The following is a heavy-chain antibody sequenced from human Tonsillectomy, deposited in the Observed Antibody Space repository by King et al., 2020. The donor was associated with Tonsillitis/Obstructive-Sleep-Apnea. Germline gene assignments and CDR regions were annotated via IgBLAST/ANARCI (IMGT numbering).Heavy chain of an antibody. CDR1: GYSFTDYW. CDR3: ARDSRSVVDNWYFDL. J-gene: IGHJ2*01. V-gene: IGHV5-51*03. CDR2: VYPGDSDA. D-gene: IGHD3-22*01. Sequence: QLVQSAAEVKKPGESVKISCKAFGYSFTDYWLGWVRQMPGKGLEWMGIVYPGDSDARYSPSFQGQVPISVDKSINTAYLQWSRLEASDTAMYYCARDSRSVVDNWYFDLWGRGTLVTVSS.